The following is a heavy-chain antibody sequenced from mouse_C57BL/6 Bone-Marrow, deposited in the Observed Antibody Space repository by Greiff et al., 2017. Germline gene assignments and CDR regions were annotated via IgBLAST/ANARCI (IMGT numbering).Heavy chain of an antibody. J-gene: IGHJ4*01. CDR1: GFSLTSYC. D-gene: IGHD2-4*01. Sequence: QVQLKESGPGLVQPSQSLSITCTVSGFSLTSYCVHWVRQTPGKGLEWLGVIWSGGSTDYYAAFISRLSISKDNSKSQVFFKMNSLQADDTAIYYCARAYDYLNYYAMDYWGQGTSVTVSS. CDR2: IWSGGST. V-gene: IGHV2-2*01. CDR3: ARAYDYLNYYAMDY.